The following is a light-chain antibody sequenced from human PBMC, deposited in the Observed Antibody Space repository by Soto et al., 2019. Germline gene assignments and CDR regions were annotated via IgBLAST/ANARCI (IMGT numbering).Light chain of an antibody. Sequence: QSVLTQPASVSGSPGQSMTISCTGTSSDVGGYNYVSWYQQHPGKAPKLMIYDVSNRPSGVSNRFSGSKSSNTASLTISGLQAEDEADYYCSSYTSSSTRVFGGGTKLTVL. CDR1: SSDVGGYNY. CDR2: DVS. V-gene: IGLV2-14*01. CDR3: SSYTSSSTRV. J-gene: IGLJ2*01.